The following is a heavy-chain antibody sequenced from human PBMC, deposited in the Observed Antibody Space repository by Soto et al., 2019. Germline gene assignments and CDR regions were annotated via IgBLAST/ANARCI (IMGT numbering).Heavy chain of an antibody. V-gene: IGHV3-30*18. CDR3: AKEGGKLELRYFDY. Sequence: GGSLRLSCAASGFTFSSYGMHWVRQAPGKGLEWVAVISYDGSNKYYADSVKGRFTISRDNSKSTLYLQMNSLRAEDTAVYYCAKEGGKLELRYFDYWGQGTLVTVSS. CDR2: ISYDGSNK. J-gene: IGHJ4*02. CDR1: GFTFSSYG. D-gene: IGHD1-7*01.